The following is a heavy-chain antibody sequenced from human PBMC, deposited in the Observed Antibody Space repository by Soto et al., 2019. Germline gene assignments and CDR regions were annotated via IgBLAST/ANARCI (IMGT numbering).Heavy chain of an antibody. D-gene: IGHD6-6*01. Sequence: GGSLRLSCAASGFTFRDYYMSWIRQAPGKGLEWVSYISSTGSYAKYADSVKGRFTISRDDAKNSLYLQMNSLRAEDTAVYYCARDSSITPRPLDYWGQGTPVTVSS. CDR1: GFTFRDYY. CDR2: ISSTGSYA. CDR3: ARDSSITPRPLDY. V-gene: IGHV3-11*06. J-gene: IGHJ4*02.